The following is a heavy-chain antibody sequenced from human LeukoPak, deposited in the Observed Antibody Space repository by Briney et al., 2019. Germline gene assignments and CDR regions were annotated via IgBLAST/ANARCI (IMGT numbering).Heavy chain of an antibody. CDR3: ARDESGDNDAFDI. Sequence: GGSLRLSCAASGFSFDDFAMHWVRQAPGKGLEWVSGITWNGGTIDYADSVKGRFTISRGNAKNSLYLQMNSLRVEDTAVYYCARDESGDNDAFDIWGQGTMVTVSS. D-gene: IGHD2-21*01. J-gene: IGHJ3*02. CDR1: GFSFDDFA. V-gene: IGHV3-9*01. CDR2: ITWNGGTI.